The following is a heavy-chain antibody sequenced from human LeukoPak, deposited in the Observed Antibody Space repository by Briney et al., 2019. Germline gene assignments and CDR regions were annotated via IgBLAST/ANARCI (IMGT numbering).Heavy chain of an antibody. CDR3: TTSLWFGELLLDY. CDR1: GFTFSNAW. Sequence: GGSLRLSCAASGFTFSNAWMSWVRQAPGKGLEWVGRIESKTDGGTTDYAAPVKGRFTISRDDSKNTLYLQMNSLKTEDTAVYYCTTSLWFGELLLDYWGQGTLVTVPS. D-gene: IGHD3-10*01. J-gene: IGHJ4*02. V-gene: IGHV3-15*04. CDR2: IESKTDGGTT.